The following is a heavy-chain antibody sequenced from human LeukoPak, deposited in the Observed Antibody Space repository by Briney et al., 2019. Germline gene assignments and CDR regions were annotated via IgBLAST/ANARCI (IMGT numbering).Heavy chain of an antibody. D-gene: IGHD4-17*01. CDR2: INPNSGGT. V-gene: IGHV1-2*02. J-gene: IGHJ5*02. Sequence: GASVKVSCKASGYTFTGYYMHWVRQAPGQGLEWMGWINPNSGGTNYAQKFQGRVTMTRDTSISTAYMELSRLRSEDTAVYYCVPDYGDYDLGYWFDPWGQGTLVTVSS. CDR1: GYTFTGYY. CDR3: VPDYGDYDLGYWFDP.